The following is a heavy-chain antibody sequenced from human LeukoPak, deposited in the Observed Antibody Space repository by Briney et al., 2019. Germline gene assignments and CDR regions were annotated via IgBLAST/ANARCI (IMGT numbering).Heavy chain of an antibody. CDR2: IYHSGST. D-gene: IGHD6-13*01. CDR3: ARLEIAAANFDY. CDR1: GYSISSGYY. J-gene: IGHJ4*02. V-gene: IGHV4-38-2*01. Sequence: PSETLSLTXAVSGYSISSGYYWGWIRQPPGKGLEWIGSIYHSGSTYYNPSLKSRVTISVDTSKNQFSLKLSSVTAADTAVYYCARLEIAAANFDYWGQGTLVTVSS.